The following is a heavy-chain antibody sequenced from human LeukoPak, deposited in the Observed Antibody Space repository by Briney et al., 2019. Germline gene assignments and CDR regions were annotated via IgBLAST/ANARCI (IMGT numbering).Heavy chain of an antibody. CDR1: GFTVSSNY. V-gene: IGHV3-66*01. Sequence: GGSLRLSCAASGFTVSSNYMSWVRQAPGKGLEWVSVIYSGGSTYYADSVKGRFTISRDNSKNTLYLQMNSLRAEDTAVYYCARDPGISGVVPAAVDAFDIWGQGTMVTVSS. CDR2: IYSGGST. D-gene: IGHD2-2*01. J-gene: IGHJ3*02. CDR3: ARDPGISGVVPAAVDAFDI.